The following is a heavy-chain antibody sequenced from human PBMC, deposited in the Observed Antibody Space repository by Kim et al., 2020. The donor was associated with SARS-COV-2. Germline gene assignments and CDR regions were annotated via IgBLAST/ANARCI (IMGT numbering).Heavy chain of an antibody. V-gene: IGHV3-21*01. Sequence: DSVKGRFTISRDNAKNSLYLQMNSLRAEDTAVYYCARDALAAAVNGAFDIWGQGTMVTVSS. D-gene: IGHD6-13*01. CDR3: ARDALAAAVNGAFDI. J-gene: IGHJ3*02.